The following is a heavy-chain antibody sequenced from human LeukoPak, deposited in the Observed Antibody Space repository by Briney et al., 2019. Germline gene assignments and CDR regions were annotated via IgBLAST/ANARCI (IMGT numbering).Heavy chain of an antibody. CDR2: IYPSGST. J-gene: IGHJ4*02. Sequence: TSETLSLTCTVSGGSISGYYWSWIRQPAGKGLEWIGRIYPSGSTNYNPSLKSRVTMSIDTSKNQFSLNLSSVAAADTAVYHCARISGSSLDYWGQGTLVTVSS. D-gene: IGHD6-13*01. V-gene: IGHV4-4*07. CDR3: ARISGSSLDY. CDR1: GGSISGYY.